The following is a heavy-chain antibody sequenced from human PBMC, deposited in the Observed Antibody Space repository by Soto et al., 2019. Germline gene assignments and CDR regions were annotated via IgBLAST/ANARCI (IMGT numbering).Heavy chain of an antibody. J-gene: IGHJ4*02. V-gene: IGHV3-23*03. CDR3: AITIIHYYIDS. CDR2: LYSGGGTT. CDR1: GFNMVNYA. Sequence: EVQLLESGGGLVQPGGSLRLSCVGSGFNMVNYAMTWVRQAPGKGMEWVSVLYSGGGTTHSAASVEGRVTFSRDNSKNTRYLQISSLRAEDIAVYYCAITIIHYYIDSWGQGALVTDSS.